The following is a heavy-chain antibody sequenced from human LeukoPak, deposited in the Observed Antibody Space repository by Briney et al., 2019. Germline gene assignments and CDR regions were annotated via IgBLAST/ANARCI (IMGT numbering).Heavy chain of an antibody. CDR2: ISYDGSNK. Sequence: GGSLRLSCAASGFTFSSYGMHWVRQAPGKGLEWVAVISYDGSNKYYADSVKGRFTISRDNSKNTLYLQMNSLRAEDTAVYYCARDGIYGSGSLNWFDPWGQGTLVTVSS. J-gene: IGHJ5*02. D-gene: IGHD3-10*01. CDR1: GFTFSSYG. CDR3: ARDGIYGSGSLNWFDP. V-gene: IGHV3-30*03.